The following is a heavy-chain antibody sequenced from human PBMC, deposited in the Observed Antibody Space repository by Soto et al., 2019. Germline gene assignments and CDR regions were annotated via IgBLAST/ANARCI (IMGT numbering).Heavy chain of an antibody. D-gene: IGHD3-16*02. J-gene: IGHJ4*02. CDR3: ARDHGGGIMITFGGVIVPDY. V-gene: IGHV1-18*01. CDR2: ISAYNGNT. Sequence: ASVKVSCKASGYTFTSYGISWVRQAPGQGLEWMGWISAYNGNTNYAQKLQGRVTMTSDTSTSTAYMELRSLRSDDTAVYYCARDHGGGIMITFGGVIVPDYWGQGTLVTVSS. CDR1: GYTFTSYG.